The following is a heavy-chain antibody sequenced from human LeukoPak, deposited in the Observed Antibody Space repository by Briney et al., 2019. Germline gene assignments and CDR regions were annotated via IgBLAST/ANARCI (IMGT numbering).Heavy chain of an antibody. CDR1: GFTFTEYA. V-gene: IGHV3-30*01. CDR3: ARDSTFYYASGSSGPHYFDC. Sequence: GRSQRLSCAASGFTFTEYAMHWVRQAPGKGLEGVALVSYERSRTDDADSVKGRFTISRDNSRNTLYLKLNSLGPEDTAVHYCARDSTFYYASGSSGPHYFDCWGQGALVTVSS. D-gene: IGHD3-10*01. CDR2: VSYERSRT. J-gene: IGHJ4*02.